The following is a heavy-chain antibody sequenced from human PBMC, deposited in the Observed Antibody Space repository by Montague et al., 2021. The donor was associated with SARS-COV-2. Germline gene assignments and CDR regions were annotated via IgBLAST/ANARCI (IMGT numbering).Heavy chain of an antibody. D-gene: IGHD3-10*01. CDR1: GGSFSGYY. CDR2: INHSGST. V-gene: IGHV4-34*01. J-gene: IGHJ6*02. Sequence: SETLSLTCAVYGGSFSGYYWSWIRQPPGKGLEWSGEINHSGSTNYNPSLKSRVTISVDTSKNQFSLKLSSVTAADTAVYYCARVRYYGSGTSSGLDVWGQGTTVTVSS. CDR3: ARVRYYGSGTSSGLDV.